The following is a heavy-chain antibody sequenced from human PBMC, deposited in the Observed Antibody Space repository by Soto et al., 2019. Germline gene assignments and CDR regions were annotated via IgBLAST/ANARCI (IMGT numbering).Heavy chain of an antibody. CDR1: GYTFTGYY. V-gene: IGHV1-2*04. J-gene: IGHJ3*02. D-gene: IGHD5-18*01. CDR3: ATERGDPQHRDAFDI. CDR2: INPNSGGT. Sequence: ASVKVSCKASGYTFTGYYMHWVRQAPGQGLEWMGWINPNSGGTDYAQKFQGWVTMARDTSISTAYMELSRLKSDDTAVYFCATERGDPQHRDAFDIWG.